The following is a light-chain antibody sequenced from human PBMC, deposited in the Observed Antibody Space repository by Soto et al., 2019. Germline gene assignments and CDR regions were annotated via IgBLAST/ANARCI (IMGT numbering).Light chain of an antibody. Sequence: DIQMTQSPSTLSASVGDRVTITCRASQYISSWLAWYQQKPGKAPKLLIYKASSLESGVPSRFNGSGSGTESPLTISSLQPDDFATYFCQQYNSQRTFGQGTKVEIK. V-gene: IGKV1-5*03. J-gene: IGKJ1*01. CDR3: QQYNSQRT. CDR1: QYISSW. CDR2: KAS.